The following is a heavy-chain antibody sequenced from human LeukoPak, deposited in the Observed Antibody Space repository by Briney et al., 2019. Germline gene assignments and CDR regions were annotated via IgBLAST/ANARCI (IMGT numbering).Heavy chain of an antibody. CDR3: AREVVVTAMPFDY. D-gene: IGHD2-21*02. CDR2: IYYSGST. J-gene: IGHJ4*02. CDR1: GGSISSSSYY. Sequence: PSETLSLTCTVSGGSISSSSYYWGWIRQPPGKGLEWIGIIYYSGSTYYNPSLKSRVTISVDTSQNQFSLKLSSVTAADTAVYYCAREVVVTAMPFDYWGQGTMVTVSS. V-gene: IGHV4-39*07.